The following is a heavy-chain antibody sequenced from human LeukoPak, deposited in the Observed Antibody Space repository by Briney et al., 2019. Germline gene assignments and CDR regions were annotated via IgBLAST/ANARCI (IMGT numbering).Heavy chain of an antibody. D-gene: IGHD3-10*01. V-gene: IGHV3-74*01. CDR2: INSDGSST. Sequence: SGGSLRLSCAASGFTFSSYWMHWVRQAPGKGLVWVSRINSDGSSTSYADSVKGRFTISRDNAKNTLYLQMNSLRAEDTAVYYCARPGESDQGYFDYWGQGTLVTVSS. CDR3: ARPGESDQGYFDY. CDR1: GFTFSSYW. J-gene: IGHJ4*02.